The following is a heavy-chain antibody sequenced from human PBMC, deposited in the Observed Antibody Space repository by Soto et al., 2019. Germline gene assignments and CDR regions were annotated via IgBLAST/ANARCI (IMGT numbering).Heavy chain of an antibody. V-gene: IGHV3-74*01. CDR3: ARLPNKSPQN. CDR2: ISTEASST. J-gene: IGHJ1*01. Sequence: EVQLVESGGGLVQPGGSLRLSCAASGFTFSSDWMHWVRQAPGKGLVWVSSISTEASSTSYADPVKGRFTISRDNAKNTLYLQMNSVRAEDSAVYYCARLPNKSPQNWGQGTLVIVSP. CDR1: GFTFSSDW.